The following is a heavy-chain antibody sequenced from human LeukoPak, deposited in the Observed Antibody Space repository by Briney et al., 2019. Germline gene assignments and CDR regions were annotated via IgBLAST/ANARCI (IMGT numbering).Heavy chain of an antibody. CDR1: GFTFSSYA. Sequence: GGSLRLSCAASGFTFSSYAMSWVRQAPGKGLEGVSAISGRGDRTYYADSVKGRFTISRDNSKNTLYLQMNSLRAGDTAVYYCAKEQSSSGFFDYWGQGTLVTVSS. V-gene: IGHV3-23*01. CDR3: AKEQSSSGFFDY. J-gene: IGHJ4*02. CDR2: ISGRGDRT. D-gene: IGHD6-6*01.